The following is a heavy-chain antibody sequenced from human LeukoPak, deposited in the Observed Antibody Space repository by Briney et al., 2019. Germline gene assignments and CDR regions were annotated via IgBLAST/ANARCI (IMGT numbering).Heavy chain of an antibody. CDR1: GYTFTGYY. CDR2: INPNSGGT. Sequence: ASVKVSCKASGYTFTGYYMHWVRQAPGQGLEWMGWINPNSGGTNYAQKFQGRVTMTRDTSISTAYMELSRLRSDDTAAYYCARAPIVCSSTSCYNWFDPWGQGTLVTVSS. J-gene: IGHJ5*02. D-gene: IGHD2-2*01. V-gene: IGHV1-2*02. CDR3: ARAPIVCSSTSCYNWFDP.